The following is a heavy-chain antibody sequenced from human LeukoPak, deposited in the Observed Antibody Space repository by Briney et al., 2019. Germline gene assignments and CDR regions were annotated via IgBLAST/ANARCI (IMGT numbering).Heavy chain of an antibody. Sequence: QPGGSLRLSCAASGFTFSTYAMSWVRQAPGKGLEWVSYISSSSTNTIYADSVKGRFTISRDNAKNSLYLQMNSLRAEDTAVYYCARVGSIEAAGTLDYWGQGTLVTVSS. CDR1: GFTFSTYA. V-gene: IGHV3-48*04. CDR2: ISSSSTNT. CDR3: ARVGSIEAAGTLDY. D-gene: IGHD6-13*01. J-gene: IGHJ4*02.